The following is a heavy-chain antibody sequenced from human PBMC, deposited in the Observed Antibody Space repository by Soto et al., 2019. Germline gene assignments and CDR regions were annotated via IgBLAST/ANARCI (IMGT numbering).Heavy chain of an antibody. D-gene: IGHD6-13*01. Sequence: PSETLSLTCTVSVGSISSYYWSWIRQPPGKGLEWIGYIYYSGRTNYNPSLKSRVTISVDTSKNHFSLKLSTVTAADTAVYDGARDSSSWYGVYNGMDVCGQGNTVT. CDR1: VGSISSYY. V-gene: IGHV4-59*01. CDR3: ARDSSSWYGVYNGMDV. CDR2: IYYSGRT. J-gene: IGHJ6*02.